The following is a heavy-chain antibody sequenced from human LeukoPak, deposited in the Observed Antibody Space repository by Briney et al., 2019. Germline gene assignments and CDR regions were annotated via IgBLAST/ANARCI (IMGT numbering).Heavy chain of an antibody. J-gene: IGHJ4*02. CDR2: INHSGST. CDR3: ARSLWGSPLFY. D-gene: IGHD2/OR15-2a*01. Sequence: PSETLSLTCAVYGGSFSGYYWSWIRQPPGKGLEWIGEINHSGSTNYNPSLKSRVTISVDTSKNQFSLKLSSVTAADTAVYYCARSLWGSPLFYWGQGTLVTVSS. CDR1: GGSFSGYY. V-gene: IGHV4-34*01.